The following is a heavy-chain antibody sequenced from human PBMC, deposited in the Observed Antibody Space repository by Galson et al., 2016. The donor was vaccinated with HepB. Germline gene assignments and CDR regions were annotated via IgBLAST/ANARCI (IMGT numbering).Heavy chain of an antibody. CDR1: GFTVSNYY. V-gene: IGHV3-66*01. J-gene: IGHJ6*02. CDR2: SYIGGDT. CDR3: AGEPGIPNGMDV. D-gene: IGHD1-14*01. Sequence: SLRLSCAASGFTVSNYYMNWVRQAPGKGLEWVSVSYIGGDTYYADSVKGRFTISRDNSKNTLYLQMNSLRIADTAVYYCAGEPGIPNGMDVWGQGTTVTVSS.